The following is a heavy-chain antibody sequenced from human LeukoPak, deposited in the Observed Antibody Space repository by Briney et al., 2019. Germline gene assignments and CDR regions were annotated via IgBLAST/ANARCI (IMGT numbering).Heavy chain of an antibody. V-gene: IGHV3-21*01. CDR2: ISSSSSYI. J-gene: IGHJ4*02. CDR3: ARAGDTSGWDD. Sequence: PGGPLTLSCAASGFTFYNYGVIWLPQAPGKGLEGVSSISSSSSYIYYTVPVRGRFTISRDIAKNSLSLHMHSSRGEDAALFSCARAGDTSGWDDWGQGTLVTVS. CDR1: GFTFYNYG. D-gene: IGHD6-19*01.